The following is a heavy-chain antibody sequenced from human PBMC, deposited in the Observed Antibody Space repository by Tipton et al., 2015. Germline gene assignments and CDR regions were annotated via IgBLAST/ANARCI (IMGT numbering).Heavy chain of an antibody. V-gene: IGHV4-38-2*01. J-gene: IGHJ4*02. CDR3: ARARGRHGGLFDS. CDR1: AYSISSDYY. Sequence: TLSLTCAVSAYSISSDYYWGWIRQPPGKGLEWIGSISHSGNTYYNPSLKSLVTISVDTSKTHFSLKMSSVTASDTAVYYCARARGRHGGLFDSWGQGILVTVSS. D-gene: IGHD4-23*01. CDR2: ISHSGNT.